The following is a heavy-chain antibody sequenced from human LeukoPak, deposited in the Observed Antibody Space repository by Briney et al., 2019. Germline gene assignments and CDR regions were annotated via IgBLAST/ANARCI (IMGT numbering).Heavy chain of an antibody. CDR3: ATPNYSYGYAAGYYYYMDV. CDR1: GGTFSSYA. Sequence: GASVKVSCKASGGTFSSYAIRWVRQAPGQGLEWMGGIIPIFGTANYAQKFQGRVTITADKSTSTAYMELSSLRSEDTAVYYCATPNYSYGYAAGYYYYMDVWGKGTTVTVSS. J-gene: IGHJ6*03. V-gene: IGHV1-69*06. CDR2: IIPIFGTA. D-gene: IGHD5-18*01.